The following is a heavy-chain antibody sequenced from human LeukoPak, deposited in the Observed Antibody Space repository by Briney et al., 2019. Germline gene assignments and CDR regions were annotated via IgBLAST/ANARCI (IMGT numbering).Heavy chain of an antibody. CDR2: INAGNGNT. CDR1: GFTFTTYT. V-gene: IGHV1-3*01. D-gene: IGHD2-2*01. CDR3: ARDYCSSTSCYFDY. Sequence: ASVKVSCKASGFTFTTYTIHWVRQAPGQRLEWMGWINAGNGNTKYSQKFQDRVTITRDTSASTAYMELSSLRSDDTAVYYCARDYCSSTSCYFDYWGQGTLVTVSS. J-gene: IGHJ4*02.